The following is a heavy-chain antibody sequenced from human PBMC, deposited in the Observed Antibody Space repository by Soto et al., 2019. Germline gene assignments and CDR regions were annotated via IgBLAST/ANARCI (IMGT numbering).Heavy chain of an antibody. Sequence: QVQLVESGGGVVQPGRSLRLSCAASGFTFSSYAMHWVRQAPGKGLEWVAVISYDGSNKYYADSVKGRFTISRDNSKNTLYLQMNSLRAEDTAVYYCAREISPGGYGYGYYYYYYGMDVWGQGTTVTVSS. D-gene: IGHD5-18*01. V-gene: IGHV3-30-3*01. J-gene: IGHJ6*02. CDR1: GFTFSSYA. CDR3: AREISPGGYGYGYYYYYYGMDV. CDR2: ISYDGSNK.